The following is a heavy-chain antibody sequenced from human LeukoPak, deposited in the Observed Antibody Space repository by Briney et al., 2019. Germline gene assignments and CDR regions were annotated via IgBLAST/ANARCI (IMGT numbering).Heavy chain of an antibody. D-gene: IGHD2-15*01. CDR2: IYYSGST. Sequence: PSQTLSLTCTVSGGSISSGDYYWSWIRQPPGKGLVWIGYIYYSGSTYYNPSLKSRVTISVDTSKNQFSLKLSSVTAADTAVYYCASYCSGGSCYHWFDPWGQGTLVTVSS. J-gene: IGHJ5*02. CDR3: ASYCSGGSCYHWFDP. CDR1: GGSISSGDYY. V-gene: IGHV4-30-4*01.